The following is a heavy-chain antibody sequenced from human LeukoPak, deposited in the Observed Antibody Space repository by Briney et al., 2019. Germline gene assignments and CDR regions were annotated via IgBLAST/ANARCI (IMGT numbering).Heavy chain of an antibody. CDR3: ARHVYDLAAAGYSWFDP. J-gene: IGHJ5*02. D-gene: IGHD6-13*01. CDR2: IYTSGST. Sequence: KTSETLSLTCTVSGGSISSYYWSWIRQPPGKGLEWIGYIYTSGSTNYNPSLKSRVTISVDTSKNQFSLKLSSVTAAGTAVYYCARHVYDLAAAGYSWFDPWGQGTLVTVSS. CDR1: GGSISSYY. V-gene: IGHV4-4*09.